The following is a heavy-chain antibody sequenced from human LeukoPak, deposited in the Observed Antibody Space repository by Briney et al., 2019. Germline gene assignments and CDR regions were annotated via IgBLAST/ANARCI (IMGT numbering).Heavy chain of an antibody. J-gene: IGHJ4*02. CDR3: ARSRAYYYADDY. Sequence: SETLSLTCTVSGGSISNRYWSWIRQPPGKGLEWIGYMYYSGSTNYNPSLKSRVTISVDTSKNQCSLKLSSVTAADTAVYYCARSRAYYYADDYWGQGTLVIVSS. D-gene: IGHD3-22*01. CDR2: MYYSGST. CDR1: GGSISNRY. V-gene: IGHV4-59*08.